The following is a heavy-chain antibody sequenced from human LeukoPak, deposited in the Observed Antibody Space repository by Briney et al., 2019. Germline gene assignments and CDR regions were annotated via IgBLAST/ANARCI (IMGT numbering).Heavy chain of an antibody. J-gene: IGHJ3*02. CDR1: GYTFTNYY. CDR2: IIPIFGTA. Sequence: SVKVSCKASGYTFTNYYIHWVRQAPGQGLEWMGGIIPIFGTANYAQKFQGRVTITTDESTSTAYMELSSLRSEDTAVYYCARDPQQLVRGDAFDIWGQGTMVTVSS. D-gene: IGHD6-6*01. CDR3: ARDPQQLVRGDAFDI. V-gene: IGHV1-69*05.